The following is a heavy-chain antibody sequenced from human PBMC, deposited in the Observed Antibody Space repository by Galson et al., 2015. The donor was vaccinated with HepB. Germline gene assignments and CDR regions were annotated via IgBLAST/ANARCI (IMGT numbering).Heavy chain of an antibody. CDR1: GGSISSYY. D-gene: IGHD6-13*01. V-gene: IGHV4-59*01. J-gene: IGHJ5*02. CDR3: ARGSSSWYDWFDP. CDR2: LYYSGST. Sequence: ETLSLTCTVSGGSISSYYWSWIRQPPGKGLEWIGYLYYSGSTNYNPSLKSRVTIPVDTSKNQFSLKLSSVTAADTAVYYCARGSSSWYDWFDPWGQGTLVPVSS.